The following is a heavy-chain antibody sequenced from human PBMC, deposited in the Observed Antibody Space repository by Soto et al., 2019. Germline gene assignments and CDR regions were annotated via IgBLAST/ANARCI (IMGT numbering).Heavy chain of an antibody. CDR3: ARSAGTSSSYYYMDV. CDR1: GGSISSSSSY. J-gene: IGHJ6*03. V-gene: IGHV4-39*01. CDR2: IYYSGSS. D-gene: IGHD6-6*01. Sequence: QLQLQESGPGLVKPSETLSLTCTVSGGSISSSSSYWGWIRQPPGKGLDWIASIYYSGSSYYNPSLKSRVTISVDTSRNQVSLKLNSVTAADTAVYYCARSAGTSSSYYYMDVWGKGTTVTVSS.